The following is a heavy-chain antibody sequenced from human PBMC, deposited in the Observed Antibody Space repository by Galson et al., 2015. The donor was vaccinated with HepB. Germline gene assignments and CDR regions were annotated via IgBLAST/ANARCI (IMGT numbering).Heavy chain of an antibody. CDR1: GFSFGDYV. V-gene: IGHV3-49*04. CDR2: IRSNTYGGAA. Sequence: SLRLPCAASGFSFGDYVMSWVSQAPGKGLEWVGLIRSNTYGGAAEYAASVKGRFSISRDDSKRIAYLQMNSLETEDTAVYYCSRGHCSGRICYEDALDIWGQGTMVTVSS. CDR3: SRGHCSGRICYEDALDI. J-gene: IGHJ3*02. D-gene: IGHD2-15*01.